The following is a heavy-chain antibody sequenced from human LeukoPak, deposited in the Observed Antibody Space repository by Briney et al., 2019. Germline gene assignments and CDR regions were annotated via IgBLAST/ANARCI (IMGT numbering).Heavy chain of an antibody. CDR3: ARVSRASPYYMDV. CDR1: GGTFSSYA. J-gene: IGHJ6*03. CDR2: IIPIFGTA. Sequence: SVKVSCQASGGTFSSYAISWLRQPPGQGLEWMGGIIPIFGTANYAQKFQGRVTITADESTSTAYMELSSLRSEDTAVYYCARVSRASPYYMDVWGKGTTVTISS. V-gene: IGHV1-69*13. D-gene: IGHD3-10*01.